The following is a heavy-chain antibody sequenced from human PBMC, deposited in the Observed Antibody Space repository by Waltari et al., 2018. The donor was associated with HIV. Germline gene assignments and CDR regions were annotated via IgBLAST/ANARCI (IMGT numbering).Heavy chain of an antibody. V-gene: IGHV4-4*07. CDR3: ARVLSSGYYCGPFGY. J-gene: IGHJ4*02. CDR2: ISSSGST. Sequence: QVQLQASGPGLVKPSGTLSLTRTFSNGPISSYYRSWIRQTAGKGLEWSGRISSSGSTNFNPSLKRRVTMSIDTSKSQFSLRLGSGTAADTAVYFCARVLSSGYYCGPFGYWGRGTLVTVAS. CDR1: NGPISSYY. D-gene: IGHD3-22*01.